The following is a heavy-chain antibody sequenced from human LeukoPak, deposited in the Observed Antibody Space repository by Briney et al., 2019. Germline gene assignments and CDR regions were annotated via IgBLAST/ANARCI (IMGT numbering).Heavy chain of an antibody. Sequence: ASVKVSCKASGYTFTGYYMHWVRQAPGQGLEWMGWINPNSGGTNYAQRFQGRVTMTRDTSINTAYMELSRLRSDDTAVYYCARATYSSSSSFDYWGQGTLVTVSS. V-gene: IGHV1-2*02. J-gene: IGHJ4*02. D-gene: IGHD6-6*01. CDR1: GYTFTGYY. CDR3: ARATYSSSSSFDY. CDR2: INPNSGGT.